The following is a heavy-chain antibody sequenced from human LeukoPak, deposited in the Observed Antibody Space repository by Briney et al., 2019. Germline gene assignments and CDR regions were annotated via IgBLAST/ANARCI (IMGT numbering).Heavy chain of an antibody. CDR3: ARGVVISHWFDP. V-gene: IGHV3-30*03. CDR2: ISYDGSNK. CDR1: GFTFSSYG. Sequence: GGSLRLSCAASGFTFSSYGMHWVRQAPGKGLEWVAVISYDGSNKYYADSVKGRFTISRDNSKNTLYLQMNSLRAEDTAVYYCARGVVISHWFDPWGQGTLVTVSS. J-gene: IGHJ5*02. D-gene: IGHD3-3*01.